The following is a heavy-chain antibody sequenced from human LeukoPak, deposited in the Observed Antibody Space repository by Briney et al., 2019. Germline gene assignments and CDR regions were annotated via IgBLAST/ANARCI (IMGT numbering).Heavy chain of an antibody. D-gene: IGHD3-22*01. CDR1: GFSLRTRGGG. CDR2: IYWNDDK. J-gene: IGHJ4*02. Sequence: SGPTLVKPTQTLTLTCTFSGFSLRTRGGGVGWIRQPPGKALEWLALIYWNDDKRYSPSLKSRLTITKDTSKNQVVLTMTNMDPVDTATYYCAHRRFLDSSGYFDYWGQGTLVTVSS. CDR3: AHRRFLDSSGYFDY. V-gene: IGHV2-5*01.